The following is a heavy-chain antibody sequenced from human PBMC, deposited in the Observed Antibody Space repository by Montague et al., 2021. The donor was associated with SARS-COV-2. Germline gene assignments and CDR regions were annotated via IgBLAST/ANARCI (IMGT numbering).Heavy chain of an antibody. Sequence: SETLSLTCTVSGGSISSYYWSWIRQSPGKGLEWIGYIYYSGSTNYNPSLKSRVTISVDTSTNQFSLKLSSVTAADTAVYYCARDSYSSSWATPYWYFDLWGRGTLVTVSS. CDR2: IYYSGST. V-gene: IGHV4-59*01. CDR3: ARDSYSSSWATPYWYFDL. D-gene: IGHD6-13*01. J-gene: IGHJ2*01. CDR1: GGSISSYY.